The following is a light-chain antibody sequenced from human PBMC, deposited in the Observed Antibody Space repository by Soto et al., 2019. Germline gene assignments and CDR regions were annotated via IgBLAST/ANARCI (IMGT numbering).Light chain of an antibody. V-gene: IGKV1-5*01. CDR3: LQDINYPWT. CDR1: QSISNW. CDR2: DAF. J-gene: IGKJ1*01. Sequence: DIQMAQSPSTLSASVGDRVTITCRASQSISNWLAWYQQKPGKAPKLLISDAFSLQSGVPPRFSGSGSGTDFTLAISSLHPEDSATYYCLQDINYPWTFGQGTKVDIK.